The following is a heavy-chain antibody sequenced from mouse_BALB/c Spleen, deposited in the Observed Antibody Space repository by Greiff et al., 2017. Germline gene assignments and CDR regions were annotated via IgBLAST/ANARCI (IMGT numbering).Heavy chain of an antibody. Sequence: EVKVVESGGGLVQPGGSRKLSCAASGFTFSDYGMAWVRQAPGKGPEWVAFISNLAYSIYYADTVTGRFTISRENAKNTLYLEMSSLRSEDTAMYYCARSYYRYGWYFDVWGAGTTVTVSS. V-gene: IGHV5-15*02. CDR3: ARSYYRYGWYFDV. J-gene: IGHJ1*01. D-gene: IGHD2-14*01. CDR1: GFTFSDYG. CDR2: ISNLAYSI.